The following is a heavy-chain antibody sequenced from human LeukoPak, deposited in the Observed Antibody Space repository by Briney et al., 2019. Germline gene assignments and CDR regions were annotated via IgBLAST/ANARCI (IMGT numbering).Heavy chain of an antibody. CDR1: GYSISSGYY. J-gene: IGHJ4*02. CDR3: ARGDSSGYCDY. Sequence: SETLSLTCAVSGYSISSGYYWGWIRQPPGKGLEWIGSIYHSGSTYYNPSLKSRVTISVDTSKNQSSLKLSSVTAADTAVYYCARGDSSGYCDYWGQGTLVPSPQ. V-gene: IGHV4-38-2*01. D-gene: IGHD3-22*01. CDR2: IYHSGST.